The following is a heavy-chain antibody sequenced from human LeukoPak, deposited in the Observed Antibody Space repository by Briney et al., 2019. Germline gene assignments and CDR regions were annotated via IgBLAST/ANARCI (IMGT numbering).Heavy chain of an antibody. Sequence: ASVKVSCKASGYTFTGYYMHWVRQAPGQGLEWMGWINPNSGGTNYAQKFQGRVTMTRDTSISTAYMELSSLRSEDTAVYYCARLPKYSRLLDYWGQGTLVTVSS. D-gene: IGHD6-6*01. CDR2: INPNSGGT. V-gene: IGHV1-2*02. CDR1: GYTFTGYY. J-gene: IGHJ4*02. CDR3: ARLPKYSRLLDY.